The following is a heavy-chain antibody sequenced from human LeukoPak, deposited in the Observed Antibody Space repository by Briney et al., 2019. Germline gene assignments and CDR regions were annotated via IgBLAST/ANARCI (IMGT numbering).Heavy chain of an antibody. CDR1: RYTFTSYD. CDR2: MNPNSGNT. D-gene: IGHD6-19*01. Sequence: ASVKVSCKASRYTFTSYDINWVRQATGQGLEWMGWMNPNSGNTGYAQKFQGRVTITRNTSISTAYMELSSLRSEDTAVYYCARGGGIAVAGNWFDPWGQGTLVTVSS. CDR3: ARGGGIAVAGNWFDP. V-gene: IGHV1-8*03. J-gene: IGHJ5*02.